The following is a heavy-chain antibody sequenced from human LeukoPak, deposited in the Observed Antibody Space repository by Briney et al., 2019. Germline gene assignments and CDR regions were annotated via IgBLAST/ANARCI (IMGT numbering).Heavy chain of an antibody. CDR3: ARGLEWLTRRHTWCDP. D-gene: IGHD3-3*01. V-gene: IGHV1-69*13. Sequence: SVKVSCKASGGTFSSYAISWVRQAPGQGLEWMGGIIPIFGTANYAQKFQGRVTITADESTSTAYMELSSLRSEDTAVYYCARGLEWLTRRHTWCDPGGRRTVVSVSS. CDR1: GGTFSSYA. J-gene: IGHJ5*02. CDR2: IIPIFGTA.